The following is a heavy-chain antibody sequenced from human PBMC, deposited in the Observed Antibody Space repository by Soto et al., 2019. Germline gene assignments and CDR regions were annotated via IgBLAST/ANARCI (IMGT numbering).Heavy chain of an antibody. CDR1: GDSVSSNSAA. D-gene: IGHD2-2*01. V-gene: IGHV6-1*01. CDR2: TYYRSKWYN. J-gene: IGHJ6*02. Sequence: SQTLSLTCAISGDSVSSNSAAWNWIRQSPSRGLEWLGRTYYRSKWYNDYAVSVKSRITINPDTSKNQFSLQLNSVTPEDTAVYYCAKTDQGYCSSTSCYDYYGMDVWGQGTTVTVSS. CDR3: AKTDQGYCSSTSCYDYYGMDV.